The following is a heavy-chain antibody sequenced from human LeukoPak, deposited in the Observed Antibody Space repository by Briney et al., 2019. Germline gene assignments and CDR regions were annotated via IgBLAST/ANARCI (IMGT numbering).Heavy chain of an antibody. CDR1: GFTFSSYS. Sequence: GGSLRLSCAASGFTFSSYSMNWVRQAPGKGLEWVSSISSSSSYIYYADSVKGRFTISRDNAKNSLYLQMNSLRAEDTAVYYCARDIVSSSWYGRYYFDYWGQGTLVTVSS. V-gene: IGHV3-21*01. CDR3: ARDIVSSSWYGRYYFDY. D-gene: IGHD6-13*01. J-gene: IGHJ4*02. CDR2: ISSSSSYI.